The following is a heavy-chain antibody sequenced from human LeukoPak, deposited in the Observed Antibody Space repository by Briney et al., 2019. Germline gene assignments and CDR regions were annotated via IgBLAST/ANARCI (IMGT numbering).Heavy chain of an antibody. CDR1: GGSISSGGYY. D-gene: IGHD6-19*01. CDR2: IYSSGSI. J-gene: IGHJ4*02. Sequence: SETLSLTCTVSGGSISSGGYYWSWIRQHPGKGLEWIGRIYSSGSINYNPSLQRRVTMSVDTSKNKFTLKLSSVTAADTAVYYCARDRSGWYFDSWGQGTLVTVSS. V-gene: IGHV4-39*06. CDR3: ARDRSGWYFDS.